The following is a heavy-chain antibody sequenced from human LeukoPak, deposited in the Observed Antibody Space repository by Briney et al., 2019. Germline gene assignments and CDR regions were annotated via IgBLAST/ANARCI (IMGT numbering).Heavy chain of an antibody. CDR3: ARNENSGWGYFDY. CDR2: IGGSNGIT. V-gene: IGHV3-23*01. CDR1: RFTSNSYA. J-gene: IGHJ4*02. Sequence: PGGSLRLSCAASRFTSNSYAMSWVRQAPGEGLEWVSVIGGSNGITFYVGSVKGRFTISRDNSKDTLYLQMNSLRAEDTAVYYCARNENSGWGYFDYWGQGTLVTVSS. D-gene: IGHD5-12*01.